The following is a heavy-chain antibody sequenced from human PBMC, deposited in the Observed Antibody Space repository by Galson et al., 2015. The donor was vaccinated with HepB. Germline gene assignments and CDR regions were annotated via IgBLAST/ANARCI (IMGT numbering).Heavy chain of an antibody. J-gene: IGHJ4*02. V-gene: IGHV3-64*04. D-gene: IGHD6-13*01. Sequence: SLRLSCAASGFTSSIYAMHWVRQAPGKGLEYVAAISRDGGTTYYADSVKGRFTISRDNSKNTLYLQMNSLRAEDTAVYYCARDPLAAAGTSGGGFFDYWGQGTLVTVSS. CDR2: ISRDGGTT. CDR3: ARDPLAAAGTSGGGFFDY. CDR1: GFTSSIYA.